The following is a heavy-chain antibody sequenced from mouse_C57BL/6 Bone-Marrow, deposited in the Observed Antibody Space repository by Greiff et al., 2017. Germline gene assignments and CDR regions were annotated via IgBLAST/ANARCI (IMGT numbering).Heavy chain of an antibody. V-gene: IGHV5-15*01. D-gene: IGHD1-1*01. CDR3: ARSFYYYGSSDGAMDY. J-gene: IGHJ4*01. Sequence: EVHLVESGGGLVQPGGSLKLSCAASGFTFSDYGMAWVRQAPRKGPEWVAFISNLAYSIYYADTVTGRFTISRENAKNTLYLERSSLRSEDTAMYYCARSFYYYGSSDGAMDYWGQGTSVTVAS. CDR1: GFTFSDYG. CDR2: ISNLAYSI.